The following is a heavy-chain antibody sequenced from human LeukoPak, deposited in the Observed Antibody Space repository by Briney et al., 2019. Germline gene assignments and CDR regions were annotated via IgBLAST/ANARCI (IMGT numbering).Heavy chain of an antibody. J-gene: IGHJ5*02. Sequence: SVKVSCKASGGTFSSYAISWVRQAPGQGLEWMGGIIPIFGTANYAQKFQGRVTITADESTSTAYMELSSLRSEDTAVYYCARGGVDSYGYPYWFDPWGQGTLVTVSS. CDR2: IIPIFGTA. CDR1: GGTFSSYA. V-gene: IGHV1-69*13. CDR3: ARGGVDSYGYPYWFDP. D-gene: IGHD5-18*01.